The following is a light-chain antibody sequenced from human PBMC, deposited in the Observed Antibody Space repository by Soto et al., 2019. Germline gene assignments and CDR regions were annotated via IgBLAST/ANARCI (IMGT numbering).Light chain of an antibody. V-gene: IGKV3-11*01. CDR2: DAS. CDR1: LRVSIY. Sequence: EIVLTQSPATLSLSPGERATLSCTASLRVSIYLALFQQKPGQAPRLLIYDASKRATAIPGRFRVSGSGTAVSLTIDSLETEDFVVYYCQQRYVWPPLTFGGGTRLE. CDR3: QQRYVWPPLT. J-gene: IGKJ4*01.